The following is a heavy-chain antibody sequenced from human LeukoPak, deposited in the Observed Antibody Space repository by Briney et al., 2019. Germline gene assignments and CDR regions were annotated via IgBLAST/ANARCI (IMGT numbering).Heavy chain of an antibody. V-gene: IGHV3-11*04. D-gene: IGHD1-7*01. J-gene: IGHJ3*02. CDR3: AKKYNWNYPQGAFDI. Sequence: PGGSLRLSCAASGFTFSDYYMSWIRQAPGKGLEWVSYISSSGSTIYYADSVKGRFTISRDNAKNSLYLQMDSLRAEDTAVYYCAKKYNWNYPQGAFDIWGQGTMVTVSS. CDR1: GFTFSDYY. CDR2: ISSSGSTI.